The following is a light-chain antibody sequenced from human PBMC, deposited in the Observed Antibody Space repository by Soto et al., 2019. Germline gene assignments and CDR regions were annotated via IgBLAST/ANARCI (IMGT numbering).Light chain of an antibody. CDR2: TSN. CDR3: AAWDASLNGWL. V-gene: IGLV1-44*01. CDR1: NSNIGINS. Sequence: QPVLTQSPSASGTLGQRVTISCSGSNSNIGINSVNWYQQLPGTAPKLLIYTSNQRPSGVPDRFSGSKSGTSGSLAISGLQSEDEADYYCAAWDASLNGWLFGGGTKLTVL. J-gene: IGLJ3*02.